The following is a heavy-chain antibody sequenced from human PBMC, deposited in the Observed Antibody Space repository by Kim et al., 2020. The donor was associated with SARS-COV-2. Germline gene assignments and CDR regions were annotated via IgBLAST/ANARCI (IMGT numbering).Heavy chain of an antibody. Sequence: STDDADAVKGPFTISRDDAKSALYLEMNRVRAEDTAVYYCAKLGFYGMDVWGQGTTVVVSS. V-gene: IGHV3-74*01. CDR2: ST. CDR3: AKLGFYGMDV. D-gene: IGHD3-3*02. J-gene: IGHJ6*02.